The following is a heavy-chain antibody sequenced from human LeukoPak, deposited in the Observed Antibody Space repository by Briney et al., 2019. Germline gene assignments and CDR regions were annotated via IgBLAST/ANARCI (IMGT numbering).Heavy chain of an antibody. J-gene: IGHJ3*02. V-gene: IGHV3-21*01. CDR2: ISSSSSYI. CDR1: GFTVSSYS. CDR3: ARVVAYYYGSGSYYDAFDI. Sequence: RGRSLRLSCAASGFTVSSYSMNWVRQAPGNGLGWVSSISSSSSYIYYADSVKGRFTISRDNAKNSLYLQMNSLRAEDTAVYYCARVVAYYYGSGSYYDAFDIWGQGTMVTVSS. D-gene: IGHD3-10*01.